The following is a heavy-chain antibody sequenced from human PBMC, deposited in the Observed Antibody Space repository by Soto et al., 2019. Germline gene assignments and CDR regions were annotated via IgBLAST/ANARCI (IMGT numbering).Heavy chain of an antibody. CDR3: ARGVGTAWPYDS. CDR1: GGSISSGDYY. Sequence: PSETLSLTCAVSGGSISSGDYYWNWIRQHPGKGLEWIGYTYHSGSTSYNPSLKSRITISVDTSKNQFSLKVTSVTAADTAVYYCARGVGTAWPYDSWGQGALVTVSS. D-gene: IGHD2-21*02. CDR2: TYHSGST. J-gene: IGHJ4*02. V-gene: IGHV4-31*11.